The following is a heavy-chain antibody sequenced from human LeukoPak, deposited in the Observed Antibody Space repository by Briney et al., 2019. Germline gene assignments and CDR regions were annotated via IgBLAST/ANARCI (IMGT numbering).Heavy chain of an antibody. CDR2: ISNGY. D-gene: IGHD2-8*02. CDR3: VREAGYCTEASRSNTNWFDP. V-gene: IGHV3-23*01. J-gene: IGHJ5*02. Sequence: GGSLRLSCVASGFVFSSHAMSWVRQAPGKGLEWVAAISNGYYYADSVKGRFTISRDNSKNTVYLQMSSPRAEDTAVYFCVREAGYCTEASRSNTNWFDPWGQGTLVTVSS. CDR1: GFVFSSHA.